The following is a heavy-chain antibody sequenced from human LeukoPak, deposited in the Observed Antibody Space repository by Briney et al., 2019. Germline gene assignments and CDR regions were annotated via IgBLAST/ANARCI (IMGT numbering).Heavy chain of an antibody. V-gene: IGHV4-39*07. D-gene: IGHD2-2*01. J-gene: IGHJ4*02. CDR2: IYHTGPT. Sequence: SETLSLTCTVSGGSMTNNTFYWGWIRQPPGKGLEWIGSIYHTGPTYYNPSLKSRVTISVDTSKNQFSLKLSSVTAADTAVYYCARGSVPAFSVDYWGQGTLVTVSS. CDR1: GGSMTNNTFY. CDR3: ARGSVPAFSVDY.